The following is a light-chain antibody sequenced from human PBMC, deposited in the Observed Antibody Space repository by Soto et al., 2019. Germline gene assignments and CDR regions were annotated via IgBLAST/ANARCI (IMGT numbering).Light chain of an antibody. J-gene: IGLJ1*01. Sequence: QAVVTQPPSVSAAPGQKVTISCSGSSSNIGNNYVSWYQQLPGTAPKLLIYDNNKRPSGIPDRFSGSKSGTSATLGITGLQTGDEPDYYCGTWDSSLSAYVFGTGTKLTVL. CDR1: SSNIGNNY. CDR2: DNN. CDR3: GTWDSSLSAYV. V-gene: IGLV1-51*01.